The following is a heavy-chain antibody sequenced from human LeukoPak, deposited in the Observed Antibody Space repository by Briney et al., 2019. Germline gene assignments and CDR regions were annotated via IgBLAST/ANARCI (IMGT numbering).Heavy chain of an antibody. CDR3: ARGGYYLYGMDV. Sequence: GGSLRLSCAASGFXFSSYGIHWVRQAPGKGLEWVAVIWYDGSNKYYADSVKGRFTISRDNSKNTLYLQMNSLRAEDTAVYYCARGGYYLYGMDVWGQGTTVTVSS. V-gene: IGHV3-33*01. D-gene: IGHD3-10*01. CDR2: IWYDGSNK. CDR1: GFXFSSYG. J-gene: IGHJ6*02.